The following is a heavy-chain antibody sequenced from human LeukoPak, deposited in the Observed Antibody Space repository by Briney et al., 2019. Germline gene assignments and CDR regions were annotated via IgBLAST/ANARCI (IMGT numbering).Heavy chain of an antibody. J-gene: IGHJ4*02. Sequence: GGSLRLSCAASGFTVSSNYMSWVRQAPGKGLEWVSVIHSGGSTYYADSVKGRFTISRDNSKNTLYLQMNSLRAEDTAVYYCARDRAAHTIFGVPRVDWGQGTLVTVSS. CDR2: IHSGGST. D-gene: IGHD3-3*01. V-gene: IGHV3-66*02. CDR1: GFTVSSNY. CDR3: ARDRAAHTIFGVPRVD.